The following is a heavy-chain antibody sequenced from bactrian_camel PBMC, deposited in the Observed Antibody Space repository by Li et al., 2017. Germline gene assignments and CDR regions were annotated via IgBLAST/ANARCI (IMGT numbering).Heavy chain of an antibody. D-gene: IGHD2*01. CDR2: IDTDGMA. Sequence: HVQLVESGGGSVQRGGSLRLSCTISGYTYSSCMAWFRQIPGQKREAVATIDTDGMATYRDSVKGRFTISRDKVNNIVYLEMNSLKSEDTALYYCATGDKPTYPTYCSGGYCFWFGYWGQGTQVTVS. J-gene: IGHJ6*01. CDR1: GYTYSSC. V-gene: IGHV3S9*01. CDR3: ATGDKPTYPTYCSGGYCFWFGY.